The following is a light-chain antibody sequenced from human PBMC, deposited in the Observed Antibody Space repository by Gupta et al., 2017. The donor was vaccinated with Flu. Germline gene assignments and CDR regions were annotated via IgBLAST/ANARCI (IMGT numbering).Light chain of an antibody. CDR1: QSLNNK. J-gene: IGKJ1*01. Sequence: ATLSVSPGERITLSCSASQSLNNKLAWYQQKPGLPPRLLIYDVATRAKGIPPRFSGSGSGTEFTLTISSLESEDFAVYYCQQYTDWPPWTFGGGTKVEIK. CDR2: DVA. CDR3: QQYTDWPPWT. V-gene: IGKV3-15*01.